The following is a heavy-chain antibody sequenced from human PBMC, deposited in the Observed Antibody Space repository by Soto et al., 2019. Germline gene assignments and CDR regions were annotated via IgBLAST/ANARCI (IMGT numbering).Heavy chain of an antibody. V-gene: IGHV3-74*01. J-gene: IGHJ6*02. CDR2: INSDGTST. CDR3: AREQKIFSFYGMDV. D-gene: IGHD3-3*01. Sequence: GGSLRLSCAVSGFTFSRYWMHWVRQAPGKGLVWVSRINSDGTSTNYADSVKGRFTISRDNAKNTLYLQMNSLRAEDTAVYYCAREQKIFSFYGMDVWGQGTTVTVSS. CDR1: GFTFSRYW.